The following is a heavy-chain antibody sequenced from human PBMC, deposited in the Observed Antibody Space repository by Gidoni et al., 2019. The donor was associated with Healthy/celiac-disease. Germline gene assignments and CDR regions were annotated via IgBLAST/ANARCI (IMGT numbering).Heavy chain of an antibody. D-gene: IGHD6-19*01. CDR3: ARDSSGWYGGSDY. CDR1: GGSISSSSYY. J-gene: IGHJ4*02. V-gene: IGHV4-39*07. Sequence: QLQLQESGPGLVKPSETLSLTCTVSGGSISSSSYYWGWIRQPPGKGLEWIGSIYYSGSTYYNPSLKSRVTISVDTSKNQFSLKLSSVTAADTAVYYCARDSSGWYGGSDYWGQGTLVTVSS. CDR2: IYYSGST.